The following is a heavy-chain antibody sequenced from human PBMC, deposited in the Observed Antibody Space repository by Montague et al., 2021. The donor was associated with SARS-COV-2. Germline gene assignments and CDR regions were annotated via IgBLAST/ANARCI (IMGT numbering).Heavy chain of an antibody. CDR3: ARQENSSGWFKPDAFDI. J-gene: IGHJ3*02. D-gene: IGHD6-19*01. Sequence: IYYSGSTYYNPSRKSRVTISVETSKNQFSLQLSSVTAADTAVYYCARQENSSGWFKPDAFDIWGQGTMVTVSS. V-gene: IGHV4-39*01. CDR2: IYYSGST.